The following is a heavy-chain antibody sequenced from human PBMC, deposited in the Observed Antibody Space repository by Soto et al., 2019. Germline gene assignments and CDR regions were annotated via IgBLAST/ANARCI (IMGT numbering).Heavy chain of an antibody. J-gene: IGHJ5*02. V-gene: IGHV1-24*01. Sequence: GASVKVSCKASGYTFTGYYMHWVRQAPGKGLEWLGHFDPKNYEAIYAQKFQARVTMTADTSTGTAYMELGSLRSEDTAVYYCATDLIYYDFVAWGQGTLVTVSS. D-gene: IGHD3-3*01. CDR2: FDPKNYEA. CDR3: ATDLIYYDFVA. CDR1: GYTFTGYY.